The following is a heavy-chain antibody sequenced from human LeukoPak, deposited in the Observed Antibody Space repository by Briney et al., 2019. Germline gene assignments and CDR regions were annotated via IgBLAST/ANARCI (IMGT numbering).Heavy chain of an antibody. CDR2: IFYTGNT. V-gene: IGHV4-39*01. Sequence: SSETLSLTCTVSGGSISSRNHYWGWIRQPPGKGLEWIGSIFYTGNTYYNPSLRSRVTMSVDTSKNHSSLNLSSVTAADMAVYYCSRHVNTFDYWGQGALVTVSS. CDR1: GGSISSRNHY. CDR3: SRHVNTFDY. J-gene: IGHJ4*02.